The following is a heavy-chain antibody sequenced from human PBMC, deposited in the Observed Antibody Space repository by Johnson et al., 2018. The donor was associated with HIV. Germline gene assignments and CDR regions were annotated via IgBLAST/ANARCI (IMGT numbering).Heavy chain of an antibody. CDR2: IWYDGSNK. CDR1: GFTFSSYG. Sequence: VQLVESGGGVVQPGRSLRLSCAASGFTFSSYGMHWVRQAPGKGLEWVAVIWYDGSNKYYADSVKGRFTISRDNSKNTLYLQMNSLRVEDTAVYYCAKDGPYYLSPRDAFDIWGQGTMVTVSS. D-gene: IGHD3-22*01. J-gene: IGHJ3*02. CDR3: AKDGPYYLSPRDAFDI. V-gene: IGHV3-33*06.